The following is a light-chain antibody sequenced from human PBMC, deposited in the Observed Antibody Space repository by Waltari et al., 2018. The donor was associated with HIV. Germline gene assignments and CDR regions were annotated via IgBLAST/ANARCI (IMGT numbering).Light chain of an antibody. V-gene: IGLV2-14*03. CDR2: DVT. CDR1: SSDFGCFKY. CDR3: TSYTATDTLI. J-gene: IGLJ2*01. Sequence: QSALTQPAPVSGSPGQSTTISCTGTSSDFGCFKYVSWYQQHPDKAPKLMIYDVTNRPSVVSNRFSGSKSGNTASLTISGLQAEDEADYYCTSYTATDTLIFGGGTKVTVL.